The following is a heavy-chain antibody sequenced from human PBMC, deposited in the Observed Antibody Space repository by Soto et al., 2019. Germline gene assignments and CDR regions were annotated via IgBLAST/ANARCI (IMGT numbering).Heavy chain of an antibody. Sequence: GRSLRRACAACGFSVRSSGVDGVRQAPVKGVEWVAVVCYDGSNKYYADSVKGRFTISRDNSKNTLYLQMNSLRAEDTAVYYCARGLGYCSGGSCPNGMDVWGQGTTVTVSS. CDR1: GFSVRSSG. CDR2: VCYDGSNK. CDR3: ARGLGYCSGGSCPNGMDV. J-gene: IGHJ6*02. D-gene: IGHD2-15*01. V-gene: IGHV3-33*01.